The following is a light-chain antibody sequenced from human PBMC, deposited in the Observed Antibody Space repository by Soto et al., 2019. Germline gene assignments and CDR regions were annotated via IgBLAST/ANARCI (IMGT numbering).Light chain of an antibody. CDR1: SSNIGLND. V-gene: IGLV1-44*01. CDR3: AAWDDSLNGPV. J-gene: IGLJ2*01. Sequence: VLTPPPSASGTPGQTVTISCSGSSSNIGLNDVHWYRQLSGTAPQILIYDTNQQATGVPDRFSGSRSGTSASLAIHGLQSEDEADYHCAAWDDSLNGPVFGGGTKVTVL. CDR2: DTN.